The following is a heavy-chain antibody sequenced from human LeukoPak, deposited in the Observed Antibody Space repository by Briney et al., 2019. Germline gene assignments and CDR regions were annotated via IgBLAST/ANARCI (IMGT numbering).Heavy chain of an antibody. V-gene: IGHV3-9*01. J-gene: IGHJ4*02. CDR3: AKDFRCSSTGCYTGFDY. Sequence: PGGSLRLSCAASGFTFDDYAMHWVRQAPGKGLEWVSGISWNSGSIGYADSVKGRFTISRDNAKNSLYLQMNSLRAEDTALYYCAKDFRCSSTGCYTGFDYWGQGTLVTVSS. CDR2: ISWNSGSI. D-gene: IGHD2-2*02. CDR1: GFTFDDYA.